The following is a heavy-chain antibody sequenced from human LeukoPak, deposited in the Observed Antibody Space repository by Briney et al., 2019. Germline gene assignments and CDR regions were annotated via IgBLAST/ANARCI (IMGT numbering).Heavy chain of an antibody. V-gene: IGHV3-7*01. CDR3: ARDSGYNAFDI. Sequence: GRSLRLSCAASGFTFSTSWMTWVRQAPGKELDWLGNINPDGSRINYVDSVKGRFTFSRDNAKNSLFLQMNSLRAEDTAVFYCARDSGYNAFDIWGQGTMVAVSS. CDR1: GFTFSTSW. CDR2: INPDGSRI. J-gene: IGHJ3*02. D-gene: IGHD5-12*01.